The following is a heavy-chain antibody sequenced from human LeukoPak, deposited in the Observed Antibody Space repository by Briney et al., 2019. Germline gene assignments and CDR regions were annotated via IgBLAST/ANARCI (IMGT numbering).Heavy chain of an antibody. Sequence: ASVKVSCKASGGTFSSYAISWVRQAPGQGLEWMGRIIPILGIANYAQKFQGRVTMTEDTSTDTAYRELSSLRSEDTAVYYCATLLSSGSGSAGLPRYYYYGMDVWGQGTTVTVSS. CDR3: ATLLSSGSGSAGLPRYYYYGMDV. D-gene: IGHD3-10*01. CDR1: GGTFSSYA. J-gene: IGHJ6*02. CDR2: IIPILGIA. V-gene: IGHV1-69*04.